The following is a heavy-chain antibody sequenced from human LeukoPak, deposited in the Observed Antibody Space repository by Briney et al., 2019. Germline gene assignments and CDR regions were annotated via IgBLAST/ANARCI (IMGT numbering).Heavy chain of an antibody. J-gene: IGHJ5*02. D-gene: IGHD2-2*01. CDR2: IIPILGIA. CDR3: ARAVPAAINWFDP. V-gene: IGHV1-69*02. Sequence: GASVKVSCKASGGTFSSYTISWVRQAPGQGLEWMGRIIPILGIANYAQKFQGRVTITADKSTSTAYMELSSLRSEDTAVYYCARAVPAAINWFDPWGQGTLVTVSS. CDR1: GGTFSSYT.